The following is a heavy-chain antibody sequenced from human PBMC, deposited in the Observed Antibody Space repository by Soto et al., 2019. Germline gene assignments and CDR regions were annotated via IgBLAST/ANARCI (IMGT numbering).Heavy chain of an antibody. CDR3: ARDLGYYDFWSGYYVPWFDP. CDR1: GFTFSSYA. CDR2: ISYDGSNK. V-gene: IGHV3-30-3*01. D-gene: IGHD3-3*01. Sequence: HPGGSLRLSCAASGFTFSSYAMHWVRQAPGKGLEWVAVISYDGSNKYYADSVKGRFTISRDNSKNTLYLQMNSLRAEDTAVYYCARDLGYYDFWSGYYVPWFDPWGQGTLVTVSS. J-gene: IGHJ5*02.